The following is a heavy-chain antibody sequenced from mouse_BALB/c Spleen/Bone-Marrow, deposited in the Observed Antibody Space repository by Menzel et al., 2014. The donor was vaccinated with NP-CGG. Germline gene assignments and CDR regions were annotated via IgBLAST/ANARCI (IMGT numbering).Heavy chain of an antibody. CDR2: ISYNGST. CDR1: GYSITSDYA. J-gene: IGHJ1*01. CDR3: AGNYWYFDV. Sequence: EVMLVESGPGLVKPSQSLSLTCTVTGYSITSDYAWNWIRQFPGNKLEWMGYISYNGSTSYNPSLKSRISITRDTSKNQFFLQLNSVTTEDTATYYCAGNYWYFDVWGAGTTVTVSS. V-gene: IGHV3-2*02. D-gene: IGHD2-1*01.